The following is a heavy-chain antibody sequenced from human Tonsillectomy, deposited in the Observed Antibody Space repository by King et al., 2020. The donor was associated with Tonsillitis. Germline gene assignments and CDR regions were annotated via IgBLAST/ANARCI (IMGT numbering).Heavy chain of an antibody. Sequence: QLVQSGAEVKKPGASVKVSCKASGYTFTGYYMHWVRQAPGQGLEWMGWINPNSGAPNYAQKFQGRVTMTRDTSISTAYMELSRLRSDDTAVYYCARSGGGYYYDSSGFAFDIWGQGTMVTVSS. CDR3: ARSGGGYYYDSSGFAFDI. V-gene: IGHV1-2*02. J-gene: IGHJ3*02. CDR2: INPNSGAP. D-gene: IGHD3-22*01. CDR1: GYTFTGYY.